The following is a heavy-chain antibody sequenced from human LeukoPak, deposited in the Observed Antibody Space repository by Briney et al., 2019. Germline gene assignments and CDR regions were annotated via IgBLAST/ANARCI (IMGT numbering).Heavy chain of an antibody. CDR2: IKQDGSEK. V-gene: IGHV3-7*01. Sequence: PGGSLRLSCAASGFTFSNYWMSWVRQAPGKGLEWVANIKQDGSEKYYVDSVKGQFTISRDNAKNSLYLQMNSLRAEDTAVYYCARGVDTTMAPADLWGKGTTVTVSS. J-gene: IGHJ6*04. CDR3: ARGVDTTMAPADL. D-gene: IGHD5-18*01. CDR1: GFTFSNYW.